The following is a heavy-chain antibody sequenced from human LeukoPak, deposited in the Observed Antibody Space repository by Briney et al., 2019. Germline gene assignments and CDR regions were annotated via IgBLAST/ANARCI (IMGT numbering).Heavy chain of an antibody. CDR2: ISAYNGNT. D-gene: IGHD3-3*01. CDR3: ARGSVGEYDFHDAFDI. V-gene: IGHV1-18*01. CDR1: GYTFTSYG. J-gene: IGHJ3*02. Sequence: ASVTVSCKASGYTFTSYGISWVRQAPGQGLEWMGWISAYNGNTNYAQKLQGRVTMTTDTSTSTAYMELRSLRSDDTAVYYCARGSVGEYDFHDAFDIWGQGTMVPVSS.